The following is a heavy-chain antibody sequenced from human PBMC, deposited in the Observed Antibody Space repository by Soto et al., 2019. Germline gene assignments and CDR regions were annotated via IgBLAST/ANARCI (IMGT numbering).Heavy chain of an antibody. CDR3: ARHRHSGSYPYYFDY. CDR1: GGSISSSSYY. V-gene: IGHV4-39*01. Sequence: XETLSLTCTVSGGSISSSSYYWGWIRQPPGKGLEWIGSIYYSGSTYYNPSLKSRVTISVDTSKNQFSLKLSSVTAADTAVYYCARHRHSGSYPYYFDYWGQGTLVTVSS. CDR2: IYYSGST. J-gene: IGHJ4*02. D-gene: IGHD1-26*01.